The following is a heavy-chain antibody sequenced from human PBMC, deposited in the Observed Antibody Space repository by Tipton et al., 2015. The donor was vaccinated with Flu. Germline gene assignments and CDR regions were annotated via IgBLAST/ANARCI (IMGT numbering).Heavy chain of an antibody. CDR1: GFNLSSYE. Sequence: SLRLSCSASGFNLSSYEMNWVRQAPGKGLEWVSKIDIHSRSIDYPDSVWGVITISRDSAKGSVYLQMNSLRVEVTAVYYCVRDPFLGTGAAFDVWGRGTLVSVSS. CDR3: VRDPFLGTGAAFDV. CDR2: IDIHSRSI. V-gene: IGHV3-48*03. J-gene: IGHJ3*01. D-gene: IGHD2/OR15-2a*01.